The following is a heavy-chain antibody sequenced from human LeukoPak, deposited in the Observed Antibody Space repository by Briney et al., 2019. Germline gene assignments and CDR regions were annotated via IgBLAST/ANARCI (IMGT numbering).Heavy chain of an antibody. CDR1: GFTFSTSA. V-gene: IGHV3-30*02. D-gene: IGHD3-22*01. J-gene: IGHJ4*02. Sequence: GGSLRLSCAASGFTFSTSAMHWVRQTPGRGLEWVSFIRYDGSTKYYIDSVKGRFTISRDNSKNTLYLQMNSLRAEDTALYYCAIHNYDRSGRHFDSWAREPWSPSPQ. CDR3: AIHNYDRSGRHFDS. CDR2: IRYDGSTK.